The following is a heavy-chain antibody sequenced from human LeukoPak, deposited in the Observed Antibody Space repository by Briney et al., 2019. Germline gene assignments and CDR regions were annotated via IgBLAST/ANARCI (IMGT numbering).Heavy chain of an antibody. J-gene: IGHJ5*02. V-gene: IGHV4-31*03. CDR3: ARDLTGDQFFDP. CDR2: IYYSGST. CDR1: GGSISNDGYY. Sequence: SETLSLACNVSGGSISNDGYYWSWIRQHPGKGLEWLGYIYYSGSTYYNPSLKSRVTLSVDTSKSQFSLRLSSVTAADTAVYYCARDLTGDQFFDPWGQGTLVTVSS. D-gene: IGHD7-27*01.